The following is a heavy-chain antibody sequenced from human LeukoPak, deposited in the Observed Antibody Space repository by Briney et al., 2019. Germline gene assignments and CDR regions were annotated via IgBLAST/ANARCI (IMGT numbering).Heavy chain of an antibody. CDR2: ISASGGGT. D-gene: IGHD3-22*01. V-gene: IGHV3-23*01. CDR1: GFTFNIYA. Sequence: GGSLRLSCAVSGFTFNIYAMSWVRQAPGKGLEWVSRISASGGGTFYAGSVEGRFIISRDNSKNTLSLQMNSLRAEDTAIYYCAKDKYHDSSGKFDYWGQGTLVTVSS. CDR3: AKDKYHDSSGKFDY. J-gene: IGHJ4*02.